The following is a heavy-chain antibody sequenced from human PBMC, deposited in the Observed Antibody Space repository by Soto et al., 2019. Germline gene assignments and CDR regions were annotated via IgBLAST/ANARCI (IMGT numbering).Heavy chain of an antibody. V-gene: IGHV1-69*08. D-gene: IGHD5-12*01. CDR2: IIPILGIA. J-gene: IGHJ3*02. CDR3: ARDERVARQVDAFDI. CDR1: GGTFSSYT. Sequence: QVQLVQSGAEVKKPGSSVKVSCKASGGTFSSYTISWVRQAPGQGLEWMGRIIPILGIANYAQKFQGRVTITADKSTSTAYMELSSLRSEDTAVYYCARDERVARQVDAFDIWGQGTMVTVSS.